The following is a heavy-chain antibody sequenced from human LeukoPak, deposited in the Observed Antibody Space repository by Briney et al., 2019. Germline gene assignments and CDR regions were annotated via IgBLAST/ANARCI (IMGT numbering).Heavy chain of an antibody. J-gene: IGHJ3*02. V-gene: IGHV3-11*01. D-gene: IGHD6-6*01. CDR2: ISSSGSTI. CDR1: GFTFSDYY. Sequence: GSLRLSCAASGFTFSDYYMTWIRQAPGKGLEWVSYISSSGSTIYYADSVKGRFTISRDNAKNSLYLQMNSLRAEDTAVYFCAREFGAARPSDAFDIWGQGTMVTVSS. CDR3: AREFGAARPSDAFDI.